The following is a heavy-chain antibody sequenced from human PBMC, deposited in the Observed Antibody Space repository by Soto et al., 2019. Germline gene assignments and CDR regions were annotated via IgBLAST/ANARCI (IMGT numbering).Heavy chain of an antibody. J-gene: IGHJ6*02. CDR1: GYTFSNYF. D-gene: IGHD6-6*01. Sequence: QEQLVQSGAELKKPGASVKVSCKASGYTFSNYFIHWVRQAPGQGLEWMGIINPVDGVTHYAQGSVTRTRDKSASPVYMELSSLPSADTAIYYCARTLESCYGMDVWGQRTSVTVSS. CDR3: ARTLESCYGMDV. CDR2: INPVDGVT. V-gene: IGHV1-46*01.